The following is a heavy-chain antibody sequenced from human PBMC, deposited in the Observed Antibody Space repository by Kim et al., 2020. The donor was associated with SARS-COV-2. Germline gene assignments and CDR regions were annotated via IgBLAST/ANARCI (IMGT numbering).Heavy chain of an antibody. Sequence: GGSLRLSCATSGFTFSSYSMNWVRQAPGKGLEWVSHVSGSGTTTKYADSVKGRFTISRDNAKNSLYQQMSGLRAEDTAVYYWGRENYWAVDIWGQGAMVTVSS. V-gene: IGHV3-48*04. D-gene: IGHD2-15*01. CDR2: VSGSGTTT. J-gene: IGHJ3*02. CDR1: GFTFSSYS. CDR3: GRENYWAVDI.